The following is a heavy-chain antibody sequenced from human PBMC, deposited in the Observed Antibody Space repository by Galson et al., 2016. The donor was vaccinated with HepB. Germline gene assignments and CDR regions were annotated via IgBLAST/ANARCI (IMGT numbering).Heavy chain of an antibody. V-gene: IGHV3-9*01. CDR2: IVCNSGSI. Sequence: SLRLSCAASGFAFVDYALHWFRQPPGKGLLGCSGIVCNSGSIDYAHSVEGRFTITRDNAKNQLSLQLKRVTLEDTALYYCAKDRTSNSGWSAIDYWGQGNLVTVS. CDR1: GFAFVDYA. CDR3: AKDRTSNSGWSAIDY. D-gene: IGHD6-19*01. J-gene: IGHJ4*02.